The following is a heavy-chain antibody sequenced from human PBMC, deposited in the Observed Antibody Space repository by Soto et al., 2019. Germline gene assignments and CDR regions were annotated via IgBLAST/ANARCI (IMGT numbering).Heavy chain of an antibody. D-gene: IGHD6-13*01. J-gene: IGHJ6*02. CDR2: ISYDGSNK. CDR1: GFTFSSYA. V-gene: IGHV3-30-3*01. CDR3: ARDFWDSSSWYSSYYYGMDV. Sequence: PGGSLGLSCAASGFTFSSYAMHWVRQAPGKGLEWVAVISYDGSNKYYADSVKGRFTISRDNSKNTLYLQMDSLRAEDTAVYYCARDFWDSSSWYSSYYYGMDVWGQGTTVTVSS.